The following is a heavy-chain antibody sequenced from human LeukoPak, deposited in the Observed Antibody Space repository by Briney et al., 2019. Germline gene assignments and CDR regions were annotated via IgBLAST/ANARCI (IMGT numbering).Heavy chain of an antibody. CDR1: GFTFGNAW. D-gene: IGHD3-22*01. CDR3: TTHLYYYDSSGPPVRFEY. J-gene: IGHJ4*02. Sequence: GGSLRLSRAASGFTFGNAWMSWVRQAPGKGLEWVGRIKSKTDGGTIDYAAPVKGSSTISRDDSKNSLYLHMNSLKTEDTAVYYCTTHLYYYDSSGPPVRFEYWGQGTLVTLSP. CDR2: IKSKTDGGTI. V-gene: IGHV3-15*01.